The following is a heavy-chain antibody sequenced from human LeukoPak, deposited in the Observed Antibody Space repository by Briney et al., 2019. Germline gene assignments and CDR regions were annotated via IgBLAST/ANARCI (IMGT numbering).Heavy chain of an antibody. Sequence: GGSLRLSCAASGFTFSSYAMHWVRQALGKGLEWVAVISYDGSNKYYADSVKGRFTISRDNSKNTLYLQMNSLRAEDTAVYYCAREYMGGKGDYWGQGTLVTVSS. V-gene: IGHV3-30*04. CDR2: ISYDGSNK. CDR1: GFTFSSYA. D-gene: IGHD1-1*01. CDR3: AREYMGGKGDY. J-gene: IGHJ4*02.